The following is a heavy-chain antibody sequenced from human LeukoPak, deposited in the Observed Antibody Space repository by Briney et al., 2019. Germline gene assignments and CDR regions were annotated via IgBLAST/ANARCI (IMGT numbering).Heavy chain of an antibody. Sequence: GGSLRLSCAASGFTVSSNYMSWVRQAPGKGLEWVSVIYSGGSTYYADSVKGRFTISRDNSKNTLYLQMNSLRAEDTAVYYCAHNLWFGESNFDDWGQGTLVTVSS. CDR2: IYSGGST. CDR3: AHNLWFGESNFDD. D-gene: IGHD3-10*01. V-gene: IGHV3-53*01. J-gene: IGHJ4*02. CDR1: GFTVSSNY.